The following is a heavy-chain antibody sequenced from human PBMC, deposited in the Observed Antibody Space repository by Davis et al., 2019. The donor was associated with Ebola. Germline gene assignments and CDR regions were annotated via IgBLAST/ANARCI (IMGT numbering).Heavy chain of an antibody. CDR1: GYTFTSYA. J-gene: IGHJ6*02. V-gene: IGHV1-3*01. Sequence: AASVKVSCKASGYTFTSYAMHWVRQAPGQRLEWMGWINAGNGNTKYSQKFQGRVTITRDTSASTAYMELSSLRSDDTAVYYCAKDKSPYYYYGMDVWGQGTTVTVSS. CDR3: AKDKSPYYYYGMDV. CDR2: INAGNGNT.